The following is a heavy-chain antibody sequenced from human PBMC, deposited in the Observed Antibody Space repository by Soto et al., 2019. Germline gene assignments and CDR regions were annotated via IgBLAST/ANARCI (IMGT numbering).Heavy chain of an antibody. CDR3: ARSGYYYPLAFDH. CDR1: GFTFSSSA. D-gene: IGHD3-22*01. Sequence: PGGSLRLSCAASGFTFSSSAMSWVRQAPGKGLEWVSAISGSGGSTYYADTVKGRFTVSRDNSKNTLYLQMNSLRAEDTAVYYCARSGYYYPLAFDHWGQGNLVTVSS. CDR2: ISGSGGST. J-gene: IGHJ4*02. V-gene: IGHV3-23*01.